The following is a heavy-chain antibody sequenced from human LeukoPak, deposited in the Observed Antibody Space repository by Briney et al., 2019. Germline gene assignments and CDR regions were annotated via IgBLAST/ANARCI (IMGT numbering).Heavy chain of an antibody. CDR3: ARGLHVGETLPYYF. CDR1: GGSFTAYY. D-gene: IGHD3-16*01. CDR2: INHSGST. Sequence: KPSETLSLTCAVYGGSFTAYYWSWIRQPPGKGLEWIGEINHSGSTNYNPSLKSRVTISVDPSKNQFSVKGSSVTGADTAMYYCARGLHVGETLPYYFWSRGTLVTVSS. J-gene: IGHJ4*02. V-gene: IGHV4-34*01.